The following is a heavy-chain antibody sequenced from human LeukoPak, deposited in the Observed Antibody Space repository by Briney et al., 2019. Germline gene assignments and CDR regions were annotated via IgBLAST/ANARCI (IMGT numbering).Heavy chain of an antibody. D-gene: IGHD3-3*01. V-gene: IGHV1-69*13. CDR1: GGTFSSYA. CDR3: ARASEYDFWSGYFDY. CDR2: IIPIFGTA. Sequence: ASMKVSCKASGGTFSSYAISWVRQAPRQGLEWMGGIIPIFGTANYAQKFQGRVTITADESTSTAYMELSSLRSEDTAVYYCARASEYDFWSGYFDYWGQGTLVTVSS. J-gene: IGHJ4*02.